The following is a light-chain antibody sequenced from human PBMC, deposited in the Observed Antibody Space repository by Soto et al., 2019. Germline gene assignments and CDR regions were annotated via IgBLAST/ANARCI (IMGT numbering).Light chain of an antibody. J-gene: IGKJ4*01. V-gene: IGKV3-20*01. CDR3: QQFGRSPRGT. CDR1: QSVSTSY. Sequence: EVVLTQSPGTLSLSPGERATLSCRASQSVSTSYLAWYQQKPGQAPRLLIYGASSRATGIADRFSGSGSGTDFTLTISRLEPEDFAVYYCQQFGRSPRGTFGGGTKVEIK. CDR2: GAS.